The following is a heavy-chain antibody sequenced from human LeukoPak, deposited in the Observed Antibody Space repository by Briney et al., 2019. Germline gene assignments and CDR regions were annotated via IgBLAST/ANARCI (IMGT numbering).Heavy chain of an antibody. D-gene: IGHD5-18*01. V-gene: IGHV1-69*13. J-gene: IGHJ5*02. CDR1: GGTFSSYA. CDR2: IIPIFGTA. Sequence: SVKVSCKASGGTFSSYAISWVRQAPGQGLEWMGGIIPIFGTANYAQKFQGRVTITADESTSTAYMELGSLRSEDTAVYYCARDGGYTLNWFDPWGQGTLVTVSS. CDR3: ARDGGYTLNWFDP.